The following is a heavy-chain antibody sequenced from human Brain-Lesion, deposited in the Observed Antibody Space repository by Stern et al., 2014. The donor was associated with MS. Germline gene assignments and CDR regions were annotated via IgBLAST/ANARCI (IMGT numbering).Heavy chain of an antibody. V-gene: IGHV3-9*01. D-gene: IGHD1-14*01. CDR3: ARDTTGSSAYFAY. CDR2: ISWNSGTI. Sequence: QLVESGGDLVQPGRSLRLSCAAFGFTFDDYAMHWVRQAPGKGLEWVAGISWNSGTIGYADSVKGRFTTSRDNAYSSLYLQMNSLRPEDTALYYCARDTTGSSAYFAYWGQGTLVTVSS. CDR1: GFTFDDYA. J-gene: IGHJ4*02.